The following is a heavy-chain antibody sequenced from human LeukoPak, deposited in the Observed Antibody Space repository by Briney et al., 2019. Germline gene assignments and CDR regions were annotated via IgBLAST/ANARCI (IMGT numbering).Heavy chain of an antibody. J-gene: IGHJ4*02. V-gene: IGHV4-59*01. CDR2: IYYSGST. D-gene: IGHD4-17*01. CDR1: GGSISSYY. CDR3: ARGTYGDYEGY. Sequence: PSETLSLTCTVSGGSISSYYWSWIRQPPGKGLEWIGYIYYSGSTNYNPSLKSRVTISVDTSKNQFSLKLSSVTAADTAVYCCARGTYGDYEGYWGQGTLVTVSS.